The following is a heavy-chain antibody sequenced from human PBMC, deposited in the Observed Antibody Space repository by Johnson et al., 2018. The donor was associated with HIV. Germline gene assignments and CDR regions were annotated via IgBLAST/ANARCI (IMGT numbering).Heavy chain of an antibody. Sequence: QVLLVESGGGVVQPGGSLRLSCAASGFTFSSYGMHWVRQVPGNGLEWVTFIQYDGTNKYYADSVKGRFTISRDNSKNTLYLQMNSLRAEDTAVYYCARERIAAAGLDAFDIWGQGTMVTVSS. D-gene: IGHD6-13*01. CDR3: ARERIAAAGLDAFDI. V-gene: IGHV3-30*02. CDR2: IQYDGTNK. J-gene: IGHJ3*02. CDR1: GFTFSSYG.